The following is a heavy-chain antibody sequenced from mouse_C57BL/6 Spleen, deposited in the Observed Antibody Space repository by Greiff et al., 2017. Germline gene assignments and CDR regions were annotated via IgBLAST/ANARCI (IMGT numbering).Heavy chain of an antibody. CDR1: GFTFSDYG. D-gene: IGHD1-1*01. CDR3: ASEEYYSPYCYAMDY. CDR2: ISSGSSTI. V-gene: IGHV5-17*01. J-gene: IGHJ4*01. Sequence: EVKLVESGGGLVKPGGSLKISCAASGFTFSDYGMHWVRQAPEKGLEWVAYISSGSSTIYYADTVKGRVTISRDNAKNTMFLQMTSMRSEDTAIYYCASEEYYSPYCYAMDYWGQGTSVTVSS.